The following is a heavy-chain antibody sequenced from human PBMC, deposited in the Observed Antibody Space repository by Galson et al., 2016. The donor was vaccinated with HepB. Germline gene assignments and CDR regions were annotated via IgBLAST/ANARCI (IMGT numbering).Heavy chain of an antibody. CDR1: GFTVSNNY. V-gene: IGHV3-53*01. CDR2: IYSGGST. J-gene: IGHJ6*02. CDR3: ARDPMATRYYYYGMGV. Sequence: SLRLSCAASGFTVSNNYMSWVRQAPGKGLEWVSVIYSGGSTYYADSVKGRFTISRDNSKNTLYLQMNSLRAEDTAVYYCARDPMATRYYYYGMGVWGQGTTVTVSS. D-gene: IGHD5-24*01.